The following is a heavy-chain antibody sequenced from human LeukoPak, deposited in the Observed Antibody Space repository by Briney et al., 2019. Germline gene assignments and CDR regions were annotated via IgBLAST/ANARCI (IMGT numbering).Heavy chain of an antibody. Sequence: PGGALRLSCAASGFTFSNVWMSWVRQAPRKGLEWVSSISSSSSYIYYADSVKGRFTISRDNAKNSLYLQMNSLRAEDTAVYYCARDRTLYDFWSGYHYWGQGTLVTVSS. CDR1: GFTFSNVW. V-gene: IGHV3-21*01. D-gene: IGHD3-3*01. J-gene: IGHJ4*02. CDR2: ISSSSSYI. CDR3: ARDRTLYDFWSGYHY.